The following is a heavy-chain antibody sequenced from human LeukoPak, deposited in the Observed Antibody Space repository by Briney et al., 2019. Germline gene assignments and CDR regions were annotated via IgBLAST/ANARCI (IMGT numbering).Heavy chain of an antibody. CDR2: IYPGDSDT. Sequence: GESLKISCKGSGYSFTSYWIGWVRQMPGKGLEWMGIIYPGDSDTRYSPSFQGQVTISADKSISTAYLQWSSLKASDTAMYYCARPGHYYDSSGYYPFDYWGQGTLVTVSS. CDR1: GYSFTSYW. D-gene: IGHD3-22*01. J-gene: IGHJ4*02. V-gene: IGHV5-51*01. CDR3: ARPGHYYDSSGYYPFDY.